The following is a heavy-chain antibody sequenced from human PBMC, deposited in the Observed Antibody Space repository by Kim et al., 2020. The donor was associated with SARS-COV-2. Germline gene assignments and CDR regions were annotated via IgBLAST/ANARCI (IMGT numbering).Heavy chain of an antibody. CDR3: ARDSGYSSSWYNYYYGMDV. D-gene: IGHD6-13*01. Sequence: GGSLRLSCAASGFTFSSYSMNWVRQAPGKGLEWVSYISSSSSTIYYADSVKGRFTISRDNAKNSLYLQMNSLRDEDTAVYYCARDSGYSSSWYNYYYGMDVWGQGTTVPVSS. CDR2: ISSSSSTI. V-gene: IGHV3-48*02. J-gene: IGHJ6*02. CDR1: GFTFSSYS.